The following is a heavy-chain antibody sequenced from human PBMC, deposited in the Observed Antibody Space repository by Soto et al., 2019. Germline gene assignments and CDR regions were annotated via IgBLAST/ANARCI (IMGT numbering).Heavy chain of an antibody. CDR3: ARLPIEDPGAGLDFYYYYGMDV. CDR1: GYSFTSHW. V-gene: IGHV5-51*01. Sequence: GESLKISCKGSGYSFTSHWIGWVRQMPGKGLEWMGIIYPGDSDTRYSPSFQGQVTISADKSISTAYLQWSSLKASDTAMYYCARLPIEDPGAGLDFYYYYGMDVWGQGTTVSVSS. D-gene: IGHD6-19*01. J-gene: IGHJ6*02. CDR2: IYPGDSDT.